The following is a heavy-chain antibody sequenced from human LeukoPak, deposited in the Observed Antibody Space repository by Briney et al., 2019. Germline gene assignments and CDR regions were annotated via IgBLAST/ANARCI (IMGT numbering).Heavy chain of an antibody. D-gene: IGHD2-2*01. CDR3: ARGRGCSSMSCYPDY. Sequence: GGSLRLSCAASGFSFSAYSINWVRQAPGKGLEWVSSTRPGGAYSHYADSVKGRFTISRDNAKSSLYLQMNSLGAEDTALYYCARGRGCSSMSCYPDYWGQGTLVTVS. J-gene: IGHJ4*02. CDR1: GFSFSAYS. V-gene: IGHV3-21*01. CDR2: TRPGGAYS.